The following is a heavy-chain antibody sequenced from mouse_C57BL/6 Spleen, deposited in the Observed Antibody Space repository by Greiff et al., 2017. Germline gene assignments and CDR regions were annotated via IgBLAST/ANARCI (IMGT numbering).Heavy chain of an antibody. V-gene: IGHV3-6*01. Sequence: EVHLVESGPGLVKPSQSLSLTCSVTGYSITSGYYWNWIRQFPGNKLEWMGYISYDGSNNYNPSLKNRISITRDTSKNQFFLKLNSVTTEDTATYYCARAGGYFDVWGTGTTVTVSS. CDR3: ARAGGYFDV. CDR2: ISYDGSN. J-gene: IGHJ1*03. CDR1: GYSITSGYY.